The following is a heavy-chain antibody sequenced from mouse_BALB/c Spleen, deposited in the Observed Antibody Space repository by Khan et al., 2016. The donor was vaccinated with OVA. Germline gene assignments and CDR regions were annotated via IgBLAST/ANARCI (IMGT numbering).Heavy chain of an antibody. V-gene: IGHV1-61*01. J-gene: IGHJ1*01. CDR3: VRGTTTSYWYFDV. Sequence: QVQLKESGAELVRPGTSVKLSCKASGYSFTSYWMNWVKQRPGQGLEWIGIIHPSDSETKLNQKFKDKATLTVDKSSSTAYMQLRSPTSEDSAVYYCVRGTTTSYWYFDVWGAGITVTVSS. CDR1: GYSFTSYW. CDR2: IHPSDSET. D-gene: IGHD1-1*01.